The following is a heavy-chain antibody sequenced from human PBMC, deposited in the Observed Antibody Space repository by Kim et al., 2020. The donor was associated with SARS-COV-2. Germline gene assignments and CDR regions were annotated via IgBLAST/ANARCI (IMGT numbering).Heavy chain of an antibody. V-gene: IGHV3-23*01. D-gene: IGHD2-2*01. CDR3: AKDLPDIVVVPAATEPFDY. Sequence: GRFTISRDNSKNTLYLQMNSLRAEDTAVYYCAKDLPDIVVVPAATEPFDYWGQGTLVTVSS. J-gene: IGHJ4*02.